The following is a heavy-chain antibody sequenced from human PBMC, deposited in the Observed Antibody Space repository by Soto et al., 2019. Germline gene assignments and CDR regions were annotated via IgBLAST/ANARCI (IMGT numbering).Heavy chain of an antibody. Sequence: PVGSLRLSCAASGFTFSNAWMNWVRQAPGKGLEWVGRIKSKTDGGTTDYAAPVKGRFTISRDDSKNTLYLQMNSLKTEDTAVYYCTTARIVGATRPVYWGQGTLVTVSS. V-gene: IGHV3-15*07. D-gene: IGHD1-26*01. CDR2: IKSKTDGGTT. CDR3: TTARIVGATRPVY. J-gene: IGHJ4*02. CDR1: GFTFSNAW.